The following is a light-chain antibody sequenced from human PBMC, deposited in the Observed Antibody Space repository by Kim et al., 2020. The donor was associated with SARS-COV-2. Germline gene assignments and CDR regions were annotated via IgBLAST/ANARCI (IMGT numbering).Light chain of an antibody. J-gene: IGKJ5*01. CDR2: AAS. CDR3: QQSYKTPIT. CDR1: QSITNY. V-gene: IGKV1-39*01. Sequence: ASVGDRVTITCRASQSITNYLNWYQQRPGKAPKLLIFAASSLQSGVPSRFSGSGSGTDFTLTISSLQPEDFATYYCQQSYKTPITFGQGTRLEIK.